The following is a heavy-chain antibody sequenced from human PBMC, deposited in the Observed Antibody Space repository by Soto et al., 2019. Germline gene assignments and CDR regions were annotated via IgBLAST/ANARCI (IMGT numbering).Heavy chain of an antibody. CDR3: AKDRVQIWLYVGIFDD. CDR1: GFTFSSYW. Sequence: GGSLRLSCAASGFTFSSYWMHWVRQAPGKGLVWVSRINSDGSSTNYADSVKGRFTISRDNSRNTLYLQMNSLRAEDTAVYYCAKDRVQIWLYVGIFDDWGQGTMVTVSS. J-gene: IGHJ4*02. D-gene: IGHD5-18*01. V-gene: IGHV3-74*01. CDR2: INSDGSST.